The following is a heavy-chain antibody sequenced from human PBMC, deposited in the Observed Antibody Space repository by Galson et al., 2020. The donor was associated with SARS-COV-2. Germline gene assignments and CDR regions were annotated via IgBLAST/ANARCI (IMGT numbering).Heavy chain of an antibody. CDR2: IYYSGST. Sequence: SETLSLTCTVSGGSISSSSYYWGWIRQPPGKGLEWIGSIYYSGSTYYNPSLKSRVTISVDTSKNQFSLKLSSVTAADTAVYYCARGRTEPPGNTVPSRYFQHWGQGTLVTVSS. J-gene: IGHJ1*01. CDR3: ARGRTEPPGNTVPSRYFQH. D-gene: IGHD4-17*01. V-gene: IGHV4-39*07. CDR1: GGSISSSSYY.